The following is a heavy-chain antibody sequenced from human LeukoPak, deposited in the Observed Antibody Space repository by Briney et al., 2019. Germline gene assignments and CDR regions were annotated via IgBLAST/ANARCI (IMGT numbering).Heavy chain of an antibody. V-gene: IGHV3-7*03. D-gene: IGHD6-19*01. J-gene: IGHJ4*02. CDR1: GFTFSNYW. CDR3: ARRSSGWPESPIDY. CDR2: IKQDGSEK. Sequence: GGSLRLSCAASGFTFSNYWMTWVRQAPGKGLEWVANIKQDGSEKYYVDSVKGRFTISRDNSKNSLYLQMNSLRAEDTALYYCARRSSGWPESPIDYWGQGTLVTVSS.